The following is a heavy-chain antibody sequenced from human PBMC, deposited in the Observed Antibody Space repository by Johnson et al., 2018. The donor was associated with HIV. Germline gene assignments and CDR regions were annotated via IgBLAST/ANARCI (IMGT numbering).Heavy chain of an antibody. V-gene: IGHV3-30*04. CDR1: GFTFSSYA. D-gene: IGHD3-10*01. Sequence: QVQLVESGKGVVPPGRSQRLSCAASGFTFSSYAMHWVRQAPGKGLEWVAVISYVGGNKYYADSVKGRFTISRDNSKNTLYLQMNSLRAEDTAVYYCARVAVLWFRDTNAFDIWGQGTMVTVSS. CDR2: ISYVGGNK. J-gene: IGHJ3*02. CDR3: ARVAVLWFRDTNAFDI.